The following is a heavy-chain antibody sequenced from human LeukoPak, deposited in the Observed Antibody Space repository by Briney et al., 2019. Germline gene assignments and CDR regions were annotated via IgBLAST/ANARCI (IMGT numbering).Heavy chain of an antibody. D-gene: IGHD3-10*01. J-gene: IGHJ4*02. Sequence: SVKVSCKASGGTFSSYAISWVRQAPGQGLEWMGGIIPIFGTANYAQKFQGRVTITADESTSTAYMELSSLRSEDTAVYYCARDGALWFGDPLDYWGQGTLVTVSS. CDR1: GGTFSSYA. CDR2: IIPIFGTA. CDR3: ARDGALWFGDPLDY. V-gene: IGHV1-69*13.